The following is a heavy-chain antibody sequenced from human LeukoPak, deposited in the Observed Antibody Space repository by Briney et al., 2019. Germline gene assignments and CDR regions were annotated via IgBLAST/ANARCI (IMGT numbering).Heavy chain of an antibody. J-gene: IGHJ6*03. D-gene: IGHD6-19*01. Sequence: GGSLRLSWAASGFTFSSYEMNWVRQAPGKGLEWVAVISYDGSNKYYADSVKGRFTISRDNSKNTLYLQMNSLRAEDTAVYYCAGDLSNGWTYYYYMDVWGKGTTVTVSS. CDR1: GFTFSSYE. CDR3: AGDLSNGWTYYYYMDV. V-gene: IGHV3-30*04. CDR2: ISYDGSNK.